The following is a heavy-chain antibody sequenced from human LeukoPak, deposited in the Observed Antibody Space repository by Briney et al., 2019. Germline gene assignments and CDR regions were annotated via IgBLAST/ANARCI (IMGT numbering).Heavy chain of an antibody. D-gene: IGHD4-17*01. J-gene: IGHJ4*02. V-gene: IGHV5-51*01. CDR2: IYPGDSHT. CDR3: AGQHGRGGAAGY. CDR1: GYSFTSYW. Sequence: GESLKISCKGSGYSFTSYWLGWVRQMPGKGLEWRGNIYPGDSHTRYSPSFQGQVTISVDKSISSAYLQWSSVKVSDSEMYYCAGQHGRGGAAGYWGQGTLVTVSS.